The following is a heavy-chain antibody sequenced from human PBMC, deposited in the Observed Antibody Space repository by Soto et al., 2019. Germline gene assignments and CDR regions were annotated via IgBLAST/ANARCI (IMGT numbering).Heavy chain of an antibody. D-gene: IGHD5-18*01. J-gene: IGHJ6*02. CDR2: IDPSDSYT. V-gene: IGHV5-10-1*01. Sequence: PGESLKISCTGSGYSFTSYWISWVRQMPGKGLEWMGRIDPSDSYTNYILSFQGHVTISADKSISTAYLQWSSLKASDTAMYYCARLTAPSGNYYYYGMDVWGQGTTVTVSS. CDR3: ARLTAPSGNYYYYGMDV. CDR1: GYSFTSYW.